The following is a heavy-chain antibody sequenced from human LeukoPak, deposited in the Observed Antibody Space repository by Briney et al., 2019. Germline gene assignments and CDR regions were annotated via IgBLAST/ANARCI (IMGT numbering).Heavy chain of an antibody. CDR2: IYHSGST. CDR1: GGSFSGYY. J-gene: IGHJ4*02. V-gene: IGHV4-34*01. CDR3: ASELYYYDSSGYYYIFDY. D-gene: IGHD3-22*01. Sequence: SETLSLTCAVYGGSFSGYYWSWIRQPPGKGLEWLGSIYHSGSTYYNPSLKSRVTISVDTSKNQFSLKLSSVTAADTAVYYCASELYYYDSSGYYYIFDYWGQGTLVTVSS.